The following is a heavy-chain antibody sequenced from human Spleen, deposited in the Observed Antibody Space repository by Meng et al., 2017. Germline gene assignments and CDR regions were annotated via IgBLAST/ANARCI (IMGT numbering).Heavy chain of an antibody. V-gene: IGHV4-31*03. J-gene: IGHJ5*02. Sequence: QVPLRESGPGQVKPSHTLSLTCNVSGGSISSGGYFWSWIRQHPGKGLEWIGYIYYSGSTHYNPSLKSRVTISLDTSKNHFSLSLSSVTAADTAVYYCARSPVGTLSPLDPWGQGTLVTVSS. D-gene: IGHD1-26*01. CDR1: GGSISSGGYF. CDR3: ARSPVGTLSPLDP. CDR2: IYYSGST.